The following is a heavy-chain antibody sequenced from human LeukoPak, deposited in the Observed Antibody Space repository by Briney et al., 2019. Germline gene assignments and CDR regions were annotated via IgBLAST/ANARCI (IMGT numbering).Heavy chain of an antibody. J-gene: IGHJ3*02. V-gene: IGHV3-21*04. CDR3: ARERADMVRGVNDGFDI. D-gene: IGHD3-10*01. Sequence: SGGSLRLSCAASGFTFRNYNMNWVRQAPGKGLEWVSSINSSSGYIYYADSVKGRFSISRDNSKNTLYLQMNSLRAEDTAVYYCARERADMVRGVNDGFDIWGQGTMVTVSS. CDR1: GFTFRNYN. CDR2: INSSSGYI.